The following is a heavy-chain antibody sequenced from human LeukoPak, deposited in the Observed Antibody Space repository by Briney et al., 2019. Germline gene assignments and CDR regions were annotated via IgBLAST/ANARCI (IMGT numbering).Heavy chain of an antibody. D-gene: IGHD2-2*01. V-gene: IGHV1-2*02. Sequence: ASVKVSCKASGYTFTGYYMHWVRQAPGQGLEWMGWINPNSGGTNYAQKFQGRVTMTRDTSISTAYMELSRLRSDDTAVYYCASSSGRYQLEFDPWGQGTLVTVSS. CDR3: ASSSGRYQLEFDP. CDR2: INPNSGGT. CDR1: GYTFTGYY. J-gene: IGHJ5*02.